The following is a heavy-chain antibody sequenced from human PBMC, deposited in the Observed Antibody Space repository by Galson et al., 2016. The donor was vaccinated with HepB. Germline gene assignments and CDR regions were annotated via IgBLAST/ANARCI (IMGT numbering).Heavy chain of an antibody. CDR1: GFSFNSYA. J-gene: IGHJ4*02. D-gene: IGHD3-10*01. CDR2: TSYDGNKK. V-gene: IGHV3-30*18. Sequence: SLRLSCAASGFSFNSYAMHWVRQAPGKGLEWVAVTSYDGNKKYYADSVKGRFSISSDNSKNTLFLQMSSLRPEDTAVYYCAKHTYYYGSGSYSGFDYWGQGTLITVSS. CDR3: AKHTYYYGSGSYSGFDY.